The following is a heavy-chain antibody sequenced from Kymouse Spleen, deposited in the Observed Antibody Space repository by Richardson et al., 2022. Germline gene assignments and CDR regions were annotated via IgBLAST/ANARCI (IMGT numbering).Heavy chain of an antibody. D-gene: IGHD3-22*01. CDR3: AKAYYDSSGYYLFDY. CDR1: GFTFDDYA. Sequence: EVQLVESGGGLVQPGRSLRLSCAASGFTFDDYAMHWVRQAPGKGLEWVSGISWNSGSIGYADSVKGRFTISRDNAKNSLYLQMNSLRAEDTALYYCAKAYYDSSGYYLFDYWGQGTLVTVSS. J-gene: IGHJ4*02. CDR2: ISWNSGSI. V-gene: IGHV3-9*01.